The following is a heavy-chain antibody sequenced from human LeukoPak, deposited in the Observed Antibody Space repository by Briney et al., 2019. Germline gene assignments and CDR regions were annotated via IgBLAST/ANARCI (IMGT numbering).Heavy chain of an antibody. V-gene: IGHV4-30-4*01. J-gene: IGHJ4*02. Sequence: PSETLSLTCTVSGDSVSSGDHHWSWIRQPPGKGLEWIGYIRYGGSTYYNPSLKSRIIISVVMSKNQFSLSLNSLSAADSAVYFCARAAAVTNSWYYFDYWGQGTLVTVSS. CDR1: GDSVSSGDHH. D-gene: IGHD6-13*01. CDR3: ARAAAVTNSWYYFDY. CDR2: IRYGGST.